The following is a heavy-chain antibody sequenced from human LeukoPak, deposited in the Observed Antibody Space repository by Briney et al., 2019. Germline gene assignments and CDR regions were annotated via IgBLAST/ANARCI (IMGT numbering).Heavy chain of an antibody. D-gene: IGHD3-10*01. J-gene: IGHJ5*02. CDR2: ISYDGRNK. V-gene: IGHV3-30-3*01. CDR1: GFTFSSYA. CDR3: ARDRGARVVYWLDP. Sequence: GGSLRLSCAASGFTFSSYAMHWVRQAPGKGLEWVAVISYDGRNKYYADSVKGRFTISRDNSKNTLYLQINSLRVEDTAVYYCARDRGARVVYWLDPWGQGTLVTVSS.